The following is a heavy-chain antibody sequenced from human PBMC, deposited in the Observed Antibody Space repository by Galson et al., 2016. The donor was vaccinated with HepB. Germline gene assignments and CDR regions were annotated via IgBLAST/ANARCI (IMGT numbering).Heavy chain of an antibody. CDR3: ARDRVPGSGTYFVDS. D-gene: IGHD3-10*01. J-gene: IGHJ4*02. CDR1: GFNFNAYA. V-gene: IGHV3-33*01. CDR2: IWYNGNNQ. Sequence: SLRLSCAASGFNFNAYAMHWVRQAPGKGLEWLAVIWYNGNNQFYADSVKGRFTISRDNSKNTVYLQMNSLRAEDSATYYCARDRVPGSGTYFVDSWGQGTLVTVSS.